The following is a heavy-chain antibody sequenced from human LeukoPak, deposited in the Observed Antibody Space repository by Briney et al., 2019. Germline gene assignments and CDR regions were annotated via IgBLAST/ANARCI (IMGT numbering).Heavy chain of an antibody. D-gene: IGHD3-3*01. CDR3: ARIHQSITIFGVVIDAFDI. Sequence: ASVKVSCKASGYSFINYGINWVRQAPGQGLEWMGWINTSKGNTNFAQKFQGRVTMTTDTSTSTAYMELRSLRSDDTAGYYCARIHQSITIFGVVIDAFDIWGQGTMVTVSS. J-gene: IGHJ3*02. CDR2: INTSKGNT. V-gene: IGHV1-18*01. CDR1: GYSFINYG.